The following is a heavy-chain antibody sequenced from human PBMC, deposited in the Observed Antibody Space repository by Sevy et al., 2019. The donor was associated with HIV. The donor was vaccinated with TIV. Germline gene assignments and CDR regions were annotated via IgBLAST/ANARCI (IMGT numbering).Heavy chain of an antibody. V-gene: IGHV4-38-2*02. J-gene: IGHJ4*02. D-gene: IGHD6-6*01. CDR1: GYSIRNGYY. CDR3: ARDRKYPLYYFDY. CDR2: IHHSGIT. Sequence: SETLSLTCTVSGYSIRNGYYWAWIRQPPGKGLEWIGSIHHSGITHYNPSLKSRVIISVDTSKNQVSLELSSVTAADTAMYYCARDRKYPLYYFDYWGQGILVTVSS.